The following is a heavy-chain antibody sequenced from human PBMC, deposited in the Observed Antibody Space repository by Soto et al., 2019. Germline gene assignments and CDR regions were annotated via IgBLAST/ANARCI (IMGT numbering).Heavy chain of an antibody. V-gene: IGHV3-33*01. J-gene: IGHJ5*02. Sequence: GGSLRLSCAASGFTFSSYGMHWVRQAPGKGLEWVAVIWYDGSNKYYADSVKGRFTISRDNSKNTLYLQMNSLRAEDTAVYYCARDPGYCSSTSCPPSYNWFDPWGQGTLVTVSS. CDR3: ARDPGYCSSTSCPPSYNWFDP. CDR1: GFTFSSYG. CDR2: IWYDGSNK. D-gene: IGHD2-2*01.